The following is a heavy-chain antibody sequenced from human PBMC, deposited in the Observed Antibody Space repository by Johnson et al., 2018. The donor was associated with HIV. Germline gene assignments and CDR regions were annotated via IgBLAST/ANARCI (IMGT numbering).Heavy chain of an antibody. V-gene: IGHV3-13*01. Sequence: MLLVESGGGVVRPGGSLRLSCADSGFTFDDYGMSWVRQTPGKGLEWVSAIGTAGDTYYPDSVKGRFPISRENAKNSLYLQMNSLRAEDTAVYYCASPDPNVVVTVGDVKDAFDIWGQGTMVTVSS. CDR2: IGTAGDT. J-gene: IGHJ3*02. CDR3: ASPDPNVVVTVGDVKDAFDI. D-gene: IGHD2-21*02. CDR1: GFTFDDYG.